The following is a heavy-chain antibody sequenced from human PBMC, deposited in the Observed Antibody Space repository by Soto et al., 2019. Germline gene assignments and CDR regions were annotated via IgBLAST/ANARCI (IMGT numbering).Heavy chain of an antibody. CDR3: ARGRAARRYWSVFIGWFDP. CDR2: TYYRSKWYN. Sequence: SQTLSLTCAISGDSVSSNSAAWNWIRQSPSRGLEWLGRTYYRSKWYNDYAVSVKSRITINPDTSKNQFSLQLNSVTPEDTAVYYCARGRAARRYWSVFIGWFDPWGQGTLVTVSS. J-gene: IGHJ5*02. V-gene: IGHV6-1*01. CDR1: GDSVSSNSAA. D-gene: IGHD6-6*01.